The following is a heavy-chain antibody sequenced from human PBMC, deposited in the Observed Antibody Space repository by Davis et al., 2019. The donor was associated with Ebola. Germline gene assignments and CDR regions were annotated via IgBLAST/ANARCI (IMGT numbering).Heavy chain of an antibody. D-gene: IGHD6-13*01. CDR1: GYTFISYG. J-gene: IGHJ4*02. Sequence: AASVKVSCKASGYTFISYGITWVRQAPGQGLEWMGWISPYNGNTNSAQKFQGRVTMTTDTSTSTAYMELRSLRADDTGVYYCARGAIAAAGNPHLGHWGQGTLVTVST. CDR2: ISPYNGNT. CDR3: ARGAIAAAGNPHLGH. V-gene: IGHV1-18*01.